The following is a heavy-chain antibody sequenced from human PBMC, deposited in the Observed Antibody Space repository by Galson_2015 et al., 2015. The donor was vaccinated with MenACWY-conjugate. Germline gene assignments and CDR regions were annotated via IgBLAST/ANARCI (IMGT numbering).Heavy chain of an antibody. V-gene: IGHV3-74*01. Sequence: SLRLSCAASGFTFSSYWMHWVRQAPGKGLVWVSRVNSDGSGTGYADSVKGRFTISRDNAKNMLFLQMNSLKVEDTAVYYCARSYVPGSDRKNYYMDVWGRGTTATV. CDR2: VNSDGSGT. J-gene: IGHJ6*03. CDR1: GFTFSSYW. CDR3: ARSYVPGSDRKNYYMDV. D-gene: IGHD3-16*01.